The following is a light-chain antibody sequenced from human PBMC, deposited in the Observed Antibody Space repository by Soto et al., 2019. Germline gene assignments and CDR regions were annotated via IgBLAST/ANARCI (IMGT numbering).Light chain of an antibody. CDR3: QKNNPWPS. CDR1: ENINRN. Sequence: EILLTQSPPTLSVSPGEGATLSCRASENINRNLAWYQQKPGQAPSLLIYDASTRATGIPARYSGSGSVTKFTLTISSLQSYAFGVYYWQKNNPWPSFGDGTKVEIK. V-gene: IGKV3-15*01. J-gene: IGKJ4*02. CDR2: DAS.